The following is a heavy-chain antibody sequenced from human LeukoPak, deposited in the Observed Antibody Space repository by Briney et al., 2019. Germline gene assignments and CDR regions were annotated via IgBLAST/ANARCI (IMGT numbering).Heavy chain of an antibody. J-gene: IGHJ4*02. Sequence: GGSLRLSCAASGFTFISYSMNWVRQAPGKGLEWISYISGTSSTIYYADSVKGRFTISRDNAKNSLYLQMNSLRAEDTAAYYCARDRTWIGSFDYWGQGTLVTVSS. CDR3: ARDRTWIGSFDY. V-gene: IGHV3-48*01. CDR2: ISGTSSTI. D-gene: IGHD5-12*01. CDR1: GFTFISYS.